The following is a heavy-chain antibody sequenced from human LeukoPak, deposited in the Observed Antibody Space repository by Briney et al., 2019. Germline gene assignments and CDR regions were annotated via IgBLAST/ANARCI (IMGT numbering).Heavy chain of an antibody. CDR2: IRYDGSNK. Sequence: GGSLRLSCAASGFTFSSYGMHWVRQAPGKGLEWVAFIRYDGSNKYYADSVKGRFTISRDNSENTLYLQMNSLRAEDTAVYYCAKDLSRGSYKLTPYYFDYWGQGTLVTVSS. J-gene: IGHJ4*02. CDR3: AKDLSRGSYKLTPYYFDY. D-gene: IGHD1-26*01. V-gene: IGHV3-30*02. CDR1: GFTFSSYG.